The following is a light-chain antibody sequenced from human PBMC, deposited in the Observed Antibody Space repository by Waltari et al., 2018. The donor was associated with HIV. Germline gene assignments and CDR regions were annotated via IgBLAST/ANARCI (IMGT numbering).Light chain of an antibody. CDR3: QQRTNWPPTVS. CDR2: DAS. Sequence: EIVLTQSPLTLSLSPGERATLSCRASQSVSGYLAWYQQRPGQAPRLLIYDASNRATGIPARFSGSGSGTDFTLTISSLESEDFAVYFCQQRTNWPPTVSFGGGTRVQIK. J-gene: IGKJ4*01. CDR1: QSVSGY. V-gene: IGKV3-11*01.